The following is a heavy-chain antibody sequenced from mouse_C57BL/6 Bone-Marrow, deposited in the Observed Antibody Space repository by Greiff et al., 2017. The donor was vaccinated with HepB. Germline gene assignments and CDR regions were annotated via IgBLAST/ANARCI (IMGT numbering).Heavy chain of an antibody. Sequence: VQLQQSGTVLARPGASVKMSCKTSGYTFTSYWMHWVKQRPGQGLEWIGAIYPGNSDTSYNQKFKGKAKLTAVTSASTAYMELSSLTNEDSAVYYCVYYDYDRAWFAYWGQGTLVTVSA. J-gene: IGHJ3*01. CDR3: VYYDYDRAWFAY. CDR2: IYPGNSDT. D-gene: IGHD2-4*01. V-gene: IGHV1-5*01. CDR1: GYTFTSYW.